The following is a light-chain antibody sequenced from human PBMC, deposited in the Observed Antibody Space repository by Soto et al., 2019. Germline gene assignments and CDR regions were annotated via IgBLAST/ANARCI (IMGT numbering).Light chain of an antibody. CDR2: DVN. CDR1: SSDVGGYNY. V-gene: IGLV2-14*01. J-gene: IGLJ1*01. Sequence: QSVLTQPASVSGSPGQSIAISCTGTSSDVGGYNYVCWYQQHPGKAPKLMIYDVNIRPSGVSDRFSGSKSGNTASLTISGLQAQDEADYSCSSYKSSTTLVFGTGTKVTVL. CDR3: SSYKSSTTLV.